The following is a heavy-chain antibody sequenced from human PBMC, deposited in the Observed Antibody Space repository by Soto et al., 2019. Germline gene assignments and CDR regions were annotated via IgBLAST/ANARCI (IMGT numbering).Heavy chain of an antibody. V-gene: IGHV3-15*07. CDR1: GFTFSNAW. Sequence: GGSLRLSCAASGFTFSNAWMNWVRQAPGKGLEWVGRIKSKTDGGTTDYAAPVKGRFTISRDDSKNTLYLQMNSLKTEDTAVYYCNVRSSSFNYYYYGMDVWGQGTTVTVSS. D-gene: IGHD6-6*01. J-gene: IGHJ6*02. CDR3: NVRSSSFNYYYYGMDV. CDR2: IKSKTDGGTT.